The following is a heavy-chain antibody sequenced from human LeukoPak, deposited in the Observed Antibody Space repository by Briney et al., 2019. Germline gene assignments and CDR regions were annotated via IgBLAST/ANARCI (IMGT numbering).Heavy chain of an antibody. Sequence: SETLSLTCTVSGGSISSYYWSWLRQPPGKGLEWLGYIYYSGSTNYNPSLKSRVTISVDTSKNQFSLKLSSVTAADTAVYYCARGDNWGSSWYFDYWGQGTLVTVSS. CDR3: ARGDNWGSSWYFDY. J-gene: IGHJ4*02. D-gene: IGHD7-27*01. CDR2: IYYSGST. CDR1: GGSISSYY. V-gene: IGHV4-59*01.